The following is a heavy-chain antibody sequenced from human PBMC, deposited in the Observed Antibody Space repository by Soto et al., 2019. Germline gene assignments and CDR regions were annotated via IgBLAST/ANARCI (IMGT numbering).Heavy chain of an antibody. CDR2: ITASSGYT. CDR3: ARTLRDYYYGMDV. D-gene: IGHD4-17*01. Sequence: QVQLVESGGGLVKPGGSLRLSCAASGFTFSDYYMSWIRQAPGKGLEWVSYITASSGYTKYADSVKGRFTISRDNAKNSLYLHMNSLRADDTAVYYCARTLRDYYYGMDVWGQGTTVTVSS. J-gene: IGHJ6*02. CDR1: GFTFSDYY. V-gene: IGHV3-11*05.